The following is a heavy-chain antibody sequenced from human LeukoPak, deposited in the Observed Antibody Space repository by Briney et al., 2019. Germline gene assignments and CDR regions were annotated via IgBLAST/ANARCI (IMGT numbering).Heavy chain of an antibody. V-gene: IGHV4-59*01. CDR1: GDSISSYY. Sequence: NPSETLSLTCTVSGDSISSYYWSWIRQAPGKGLEWVGDIYYSGTTNYNPSLKSRVTISVDKSKNKFSLKLSSVTAADTAVYYCARRRPAHDAFDIWGQGTLVTVSS. J-gene: IGHJ3*02. CDR3: ARRRPAHDAFDI. D-gene: IGHD2-2*01. CDR2: IYYSGTT.